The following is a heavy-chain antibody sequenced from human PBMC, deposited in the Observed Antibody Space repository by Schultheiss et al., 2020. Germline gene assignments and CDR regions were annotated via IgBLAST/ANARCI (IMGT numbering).Heavy chain of an antibody. CDR1: GGSISSYY. CDR3: ARAREGGGWFDP. Sequence: SQPLSLTCTVSGGSISSYYWSWIRQPAGKGLEWIGYIYYSGSTYYNPSLKSRVTISVDTSKNQFSLKLSSVTAADTAVYYCARAREGGGWFDPWGQGTLVTVSS. D-gene: IGHD6-6*01. CDR2: IYYSGST. V-gene: IGHV4-59*06. J-gene: IGHJ5*02.